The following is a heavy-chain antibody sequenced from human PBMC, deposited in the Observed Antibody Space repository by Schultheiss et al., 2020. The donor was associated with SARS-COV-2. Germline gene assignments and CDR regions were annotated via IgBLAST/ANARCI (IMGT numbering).Heavy chain of an antibody. CDR3: ARGLTTVVTPFDY. CDR2: VDDSGST. Sequence: SETLSLTCSVSDVSVGSGGNYWSWIRQSPGKGLEWLGYVDDSGSTNYNPSLKSRVTISVDTSKNQFSLKLSSVTAADTTVYYCARGLTTVVTPFDYWGQGTLVTVSS. D-gene: IGHD4-23*01. V-gene: IGHV4-61*08. J-gene: IGHJ4*02. CDR1: DVSVGSGGNY.